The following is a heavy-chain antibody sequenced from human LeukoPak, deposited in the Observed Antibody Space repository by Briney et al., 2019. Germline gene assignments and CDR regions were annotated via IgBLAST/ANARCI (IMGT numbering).Heavy chain of an antibody. D-gene: IGHD3-10*01. CDR2: ISSSSSYI. J-gene: IGHJ4*02. CDR1: GFTFSSYS. V-gene: IGHV3-21*01. CDR3: ARDKLNYYGSGSYYAFDY. Sequence: GGSLRLSCAASGFTFSSYSMNWVRQAPGKGLEWVSSISSSSSYIYYADSVKGRFTISRDNAKNSLYLPMNSLRAEDTAVYYCARDKLNYYGSGSYYAFDYWGQGTLVTVSS.